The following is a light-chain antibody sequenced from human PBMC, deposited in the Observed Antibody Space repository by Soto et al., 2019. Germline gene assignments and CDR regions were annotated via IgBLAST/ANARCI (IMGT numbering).Light chain of an antibody. Sequence: DTVLIQSPATLSLSPGERATLSCRASHTVANFLAWYQHKAGQAPRLLIYDVSNMATGIPARFSGSGSGTDFTLTISSLEPDDFAVYYCQQRGNWPPTFGGGTKVEIK. CDR2: DVS. J-gene: IGKJ4*01. V-gene: IGKV3-11*01. CDR3: QQRGNWPPT. CDR1: HTVANF.